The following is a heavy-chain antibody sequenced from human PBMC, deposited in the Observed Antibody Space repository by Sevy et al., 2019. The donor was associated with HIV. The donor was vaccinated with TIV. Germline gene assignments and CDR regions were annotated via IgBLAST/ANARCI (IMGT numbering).Heavy chain of an antibody. V-gene: IGHV3-48*03. D-gene: IGHD3-3*01. CDR2: ISSSGSTI. Sequence: GGSLRLSCAASGFTFSSYEMNWVRQAPGKGLEWVSYISSSGSTIYYADSVKGRFTISRDNAKNSLYLQMNSLRAEDTAVYYCASPYYDFWSGYYTSVRGGYYYGVDVWGQGTTVTVSS. CDR3: ASPYYDFWSGYYTSVRGGYYYGVDV. J-gene: IGHJ6*02. CDR1: GFTFSSYE.